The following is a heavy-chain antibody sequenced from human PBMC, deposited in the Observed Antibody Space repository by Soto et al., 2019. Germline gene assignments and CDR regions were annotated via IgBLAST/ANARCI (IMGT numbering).Heavy chain of an antibody. D-gene: IGHD6-13*01. CDR3: AKEYGSTCIDH. J-gene: IGHJ4*02. CDR2: MSYDGTKE. CDR1: GFTLSTYG. Sequence: GGSLRLSCAASGFTLSTYGMHWVRQAPGKGLEWVAAMSYDGTKEYYADSVKGRFTISRDNSRNTLFLQLNSLRAEDTAVYYCAKEYGSTCIDHWRQGTLVTVSS. V-gene: IGHV3-30*18.